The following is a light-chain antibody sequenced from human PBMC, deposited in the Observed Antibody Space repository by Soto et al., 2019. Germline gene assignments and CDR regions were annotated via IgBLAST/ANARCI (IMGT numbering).Light chain of an antibody. V-gene: IGKV1-5*03. CDR1: QSISNW. J-gene: IGKJ4*01. Sequence: DIQMTQSPSTLSASVGDRVTITCRAIQSISNWLAWYQQIPGKAPKLLTYKASSLESGVPSRFSGGCSGTEFTLTSSCQQSDDFATYACQQYKTSPLTFGGGTTVEIK. CDR3: QQYKTSPLT. CDR2: KAS.